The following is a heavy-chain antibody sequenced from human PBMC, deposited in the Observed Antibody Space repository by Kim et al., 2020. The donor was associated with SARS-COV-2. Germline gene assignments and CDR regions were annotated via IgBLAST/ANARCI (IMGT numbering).Heavy chain of an antibody. D-gene: IGHD2-15*01. CDR1: GGSISSSSYY. CDR2: IYYSGST. Sequence: SETLSLTCTVSGGSISSSSYYWGWIRQPPGKGLEWIGSIYYSGSTYYNPSLKSRVTISVDTSKNQFSLKLSSVTAADTAVYYCARVVRRPTVVAATDPSFDYWGQGTLVTVSS. CDR3: ARVVRRPTVVAATDPSFDY. J-gene: IGHJ4*02. V-gene: IGHV4-39*07.